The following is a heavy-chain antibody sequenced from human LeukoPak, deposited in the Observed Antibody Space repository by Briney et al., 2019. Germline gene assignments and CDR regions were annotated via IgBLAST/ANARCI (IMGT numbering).Heavy chain of an antibody. CDR3: ARDDAKWELLDY. V-gene: IGHV4-4*07. D-gene: IGHD1-26*01. Sequence: SETLSLTCTVSGGSISNYYWSWIRQPAGKGLEWIGRIYTSGSTNYNPSLKSRVTMSVDTSKNQFSLKLSSVTAADTAVYYCARDDAKWELLDYWGQGTLVTVSS. CDR2: IYTSGST. J-gene: IGHJ4*02. CDR1: GGSISNYY.